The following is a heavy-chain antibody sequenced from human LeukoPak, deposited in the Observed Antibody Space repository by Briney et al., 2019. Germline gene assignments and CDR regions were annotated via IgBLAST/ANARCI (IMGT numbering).Heavy chain of an antibody. CDR2: INPNSGGT. J-gene: IGHJ5*02. CDR3: ARVARGIGVATIRWFDP. CDR1: GYTFTGYY. V-gene: IGHV1-2*06. Sequence: ASEKVSGKASGYTFTGYYMHWVRQAPGQGLEWMGRINPNSGGTNYAQKFQGRVTMTRDTSISTAYMELSRLRSDDTAVYYCARVARGIGVATIRWFDPWGQGTLVTVSS. D-gene: IGHD5-12*01.